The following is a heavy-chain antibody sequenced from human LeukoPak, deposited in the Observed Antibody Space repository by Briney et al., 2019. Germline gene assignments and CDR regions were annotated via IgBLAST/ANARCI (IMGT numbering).Heavy chain of an antibody. J-gene: IGHJ4*02. V-gene: IGHV3-23*01. CDR2: ISGSGGST. Sequence: GGSLRLSCAASGFTFSSYAMSWVRQAPGKGLEWVSAISGSGGSTYYADSVKGRFTISRDNSKNTLYLQMNSLRAEDTAVYYCARGLYGSGSYLRNWGQGTLVTVSS. CDR3: ARGLYGSGSYLRN. D-gene: IGHD3-10*01. CDR1: GFTFSSYA.